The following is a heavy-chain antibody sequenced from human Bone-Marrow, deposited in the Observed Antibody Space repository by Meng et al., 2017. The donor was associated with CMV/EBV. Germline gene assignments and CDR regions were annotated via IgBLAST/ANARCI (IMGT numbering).Heavy chain of an antibody. Sequence: GSLRLSCAVYGGSFSGYYWSWIRQPPGKGLEWIGEINNSGSTNYNPSLKSRVTISVDTSKNQFSLKLSSVTAADTAVYYCARAWSGPVTTGLWFDPWGQGTLVTVSS. D-gene: IGHD4-17*01. J-gene: IGHJ5*02. CDR2: INNSGST. CDR1: GGSFSGYY. CDR3: ARAWSGPVTTGLWFDP. V-gene: IGHV4-34*01.